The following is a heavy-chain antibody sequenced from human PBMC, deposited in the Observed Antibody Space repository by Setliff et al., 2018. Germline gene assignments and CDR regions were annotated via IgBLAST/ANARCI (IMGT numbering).Heavy chain of an antibody. CDR1: GVTIGGNNYYY. CDR2: ST. CDR3: ARLSWNGLRYYGLDV. V-gene: IGHV4-61*05. Sequence: SETLSLTCSLSGVTIGGNNYYYWAWIRQPPGKGLEWIGSTNYNPSLMSRVSISVDTSKNQFSLKLRSVTAADTAVYYCARLSWNGLRYYGLDVWSQGTTVTVSS. D-gene: IGHD3-3*01. J-gene: IGHJ6*02.